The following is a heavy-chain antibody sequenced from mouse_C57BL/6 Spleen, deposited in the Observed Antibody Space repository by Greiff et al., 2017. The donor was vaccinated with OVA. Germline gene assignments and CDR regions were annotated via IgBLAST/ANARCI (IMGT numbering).Heavy chain of an antibody. V-gene: IGHV1-76*01. CDR2: IYPGSGNT. J-gene: IGHJ3*01. CDR1: GYTFTDYY. CDR3: ARSRDSSWFAY. Sequence: QVQLQQSGAELVRPGASVKLSCKASGYTFTDYYINWVKQRPGQGLEWIARIYPGSGNTYYNEKFKGKATLTAEKSSSTAYMQLSSLTSEDSAVYFCARSRDSSWFAYWGQGTLVTVSA.